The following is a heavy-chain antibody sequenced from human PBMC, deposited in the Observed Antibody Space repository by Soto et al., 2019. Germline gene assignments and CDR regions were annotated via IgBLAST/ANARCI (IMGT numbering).Heavy chain of an antibody. Sequence: KASETLSLTCTVSGGSVSSGSYYWSWIRQPPGKGLEWIGYIYYSGSTNYNPSLKSRVTISVDTSKNQFSLKLSSVTAADTAVYYCARDQGILEWLSPYYYYYDMDVWGQGTTVTVSS. CDR1: GGSVSSGSYY. CDR2: IYYSGST. V-gene: IGHV4-61*01. CDR3: ARDQGILEWLSPYYYYYDMDV. J-gene: IGHJ6*02. D-gene: IGHD3-3*01.